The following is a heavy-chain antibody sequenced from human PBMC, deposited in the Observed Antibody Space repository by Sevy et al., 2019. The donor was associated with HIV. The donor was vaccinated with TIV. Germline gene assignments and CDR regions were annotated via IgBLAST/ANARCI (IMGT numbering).Heavy chain of an antibody. Sequence: GGSLRLSCAASGFTFSDYYMSWIRQAPGKGLEWVSYISSSGTTIYYADSVKGRFTITRYNAKNSLYLQMNSLRAEDTALYYCARARTYYYDSSGFQHWGQGTLVTVSS. CDR2: ISSSGTTI. CDR1: GFTFSDYY. V-gene: IGHV3-11*01. J-gene: IGHJ1*01. D-gene: IGHD3-22*01. CDR3: ARARTYYYDSSGFQH.